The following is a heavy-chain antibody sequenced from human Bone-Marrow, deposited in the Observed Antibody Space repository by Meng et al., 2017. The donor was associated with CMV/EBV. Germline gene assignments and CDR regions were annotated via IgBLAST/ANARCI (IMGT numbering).Heavy chain of an antibody. D-gene: IGHD2-2*01. Sequence: GGSLRLSCVASGFSFTTYWMHWVRQVPGKGLVWVSRINSDGSDTGYADSVNGRFTISRDNAKNTLFLQMNSLRAEDTALYYCARSYPNFYYGMGVWGQGTTVPVSS. J-gene: IGHJ6*02. V-gene: IGHV3-74*01. CDR2: INSDGSDT. CDR1: GFSFTTYW. CDR3: ARSYPNFYYGMGV.